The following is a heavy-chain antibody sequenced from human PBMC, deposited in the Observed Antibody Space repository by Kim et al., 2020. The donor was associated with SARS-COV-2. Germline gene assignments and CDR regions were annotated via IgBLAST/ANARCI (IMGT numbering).Heavy chain of an antibody. Sequence: EKGRFTISRDNSKNTLYLQMNSLRAEDTAVYYCAREGGRYCSGGSCGFDYWGQGTLVTVSS. V-gene: IGHV3-30*01. CDR3: AREGGRYCSGGSCGFDY. J-gene: IGHJ4*02. D-gene: IGHD2-15*01.